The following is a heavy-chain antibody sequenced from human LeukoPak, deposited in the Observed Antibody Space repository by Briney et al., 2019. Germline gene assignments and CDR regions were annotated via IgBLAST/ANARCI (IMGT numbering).Heavy chain of an antibody. CDR3: AREVGSYYD. Sequence: GGSLRLSCAASGYTFSNYAMHWVRQAPGKGLEWVSVINSGGFTYYADSVKGRFTISRDNSKNTLYLQMDGLRAEDTAVYYCAREVGSYYDWGQGTLVTVSS. J-gene: IGHJ4*02. CDR1: GYTFSNYA. D-gene: IGHD1-26*01. CDR2: INSGGFT. V-gene: IGHV3-53*01.